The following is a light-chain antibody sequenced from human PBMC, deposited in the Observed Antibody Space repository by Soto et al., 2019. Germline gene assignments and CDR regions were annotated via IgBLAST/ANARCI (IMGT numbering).Light chain of an antibody. CDR3: SSYTSSSTQV. CDR1: NSDVGTYNF. CDR2: EVS. Sequence: QSALTQPASVSGSPGQSITISCTGTNSDVGTYNFVSWYQQPPGKAPKLMIYEVSNRPSGVSNRFSGSKSGNTASLTISGLQAEDEADYYCSSYTSSSTQVFGGGTKLTVL. J-gene: IGLJ3*02. V-gene: IGLV2-14*01.